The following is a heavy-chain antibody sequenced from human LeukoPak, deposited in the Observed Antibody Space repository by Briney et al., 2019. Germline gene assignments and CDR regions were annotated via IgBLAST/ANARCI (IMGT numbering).Heavy chain of an antibody. CDR3: AKDYYYDSNHFDY. V-gene: IGHV3-21*04. Sequence: GGSLRLSCAASGFPFSSYSMNWVRQAPGKGLEWVSSIGSTPGHIYYADSVKGRFTISRDNTKNTLYLQMNSLRAEDTAVYYCAKDYYYDSNHFDYWGQGTLVTVSS. CDR1: GFPFSSYS. D-gene: IGHD3-22*01. J-gene: IGHJ4*02. CDR2: IGSTPGHI.